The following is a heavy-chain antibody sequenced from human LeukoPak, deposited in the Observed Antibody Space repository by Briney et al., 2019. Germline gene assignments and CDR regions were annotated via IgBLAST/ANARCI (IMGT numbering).Heavy chain of an antibody. J-gene: IGHJ4*02. V-gene: IGHV5-51*01. Sequence: GESLKISCKGSGYSFANYWIAWVRHMPGKGLEWMAIISPYDSDTRYNPSFQGQVTISADKSLTTAYLRWSSLKASDSAIYYCARHTQGIEGFDYWGQGTLVTVSS. CDR1: GYSFANYW. CDR2: ISPYDSDT. D-gene: IGHD2-21*01. CDR3: ARHTQGIEGFDY.